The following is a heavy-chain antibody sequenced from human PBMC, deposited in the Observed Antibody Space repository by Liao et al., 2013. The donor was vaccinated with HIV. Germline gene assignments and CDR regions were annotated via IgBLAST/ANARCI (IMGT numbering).Heavy chain of an antibody. V-gene: IGHV4-34*01. CDR2: INHSGST. CDR1: GGYFSGHY. CDR3: ARAYGDSDY. Sequence: QVYLQQWGTGLLKPSETLSLTCAEYGGYFSGHYWSWIRQPPGKGLEWIGEINHSGSTNYNPSLKSRVTISVDTSKNQFSLKLSSVTAADTAVYYCARAYGDSDYWGQGTLVTVSS. J-gene: IGHJ4*02. D-gene: IGHD4-17*01.